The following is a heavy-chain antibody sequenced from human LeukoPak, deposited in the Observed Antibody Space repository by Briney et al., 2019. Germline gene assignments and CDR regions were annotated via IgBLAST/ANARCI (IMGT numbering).Heavy chain of an antibody. CDR1: GYTFTDYY. CDR3: VRGATAQYFDP. CDR2: INPRSGGT. V-gene: IGHV1-2*02. Sequence: ASVKVSCKASGYTFTDYYIHWVRQAPGQGLEWMGWINPRSGGTNSAQRFRGRVTMTRDTSIETAYMEMSRLTTDDTAVYYCVRGATAQYFDPWGQGTLVTVSS. D-gene: IGHD5-12*01. J-gene: IGHJ5*02.